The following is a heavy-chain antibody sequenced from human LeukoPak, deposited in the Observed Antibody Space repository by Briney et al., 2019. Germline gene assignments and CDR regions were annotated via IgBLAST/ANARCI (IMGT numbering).Heavy chain of an antibody. Sequence: GGSLRLSCAASGFTFSSYNMNWVRQAPGKGLEWVSSITSSSTYIYYADSVKGRFTISRDNAKNSLYLQMNSPRAEDTAVYYCARGPPGDSSSWYPEAFDIWGQGTMVTVSS. CDR2: ITSSSTYI. V-gene: IGHV3-21*01. CDR1: GFTFSSYN. CDR3: ARGPPGDSSSWYPEAFDI. D-gene: IGHD6-13*01. J-gene: IGHJ3*02.